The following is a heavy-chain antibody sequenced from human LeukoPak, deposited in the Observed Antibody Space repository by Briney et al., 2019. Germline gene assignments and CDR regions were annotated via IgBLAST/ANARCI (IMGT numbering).Heavy chain of an antibody. CDR2: IYTSGST. Sequence: SQTLSLTCTVSGGSFSSGSYYWSWIRQPAGKGLEWIVRIYTSGSTNYNPSLKSRVTISVDTSKNQFSLKLSSVTAADTAVYYCVRGGGDWGFHQSDYWGQGTLVTVSS. D-gene: IGHD2-21*01. V-gene: IGHV4-61*02. CDR1: GGSFSSGSYY. CDR3: VRGGGDWGFHQSDY. J-gene: IGHJ4*02.